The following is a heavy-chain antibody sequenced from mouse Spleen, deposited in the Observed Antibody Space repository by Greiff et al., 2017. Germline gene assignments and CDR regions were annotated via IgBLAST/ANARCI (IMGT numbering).Heavy chain of an antibody. CDR1: GFTFSSFG. D-gene: IGHD1-1*01. CDR3: ARDGSRDYYAMDY. Sequence: EVKVEESGGGLVQPGGSRKLSCAASGFTFSSFGMHWVRQAPEKGLEWVAYISSGSSTIYYADTVKGRFTISRDNPKNTLFLQMTSLRSEDTAMYYCARDGSRDYYAMDYWGQGTSVTVSS. V-gene: IGHV5-17*02. J-gene: IGHJ4*01. CDR2: ISSGSSTI.